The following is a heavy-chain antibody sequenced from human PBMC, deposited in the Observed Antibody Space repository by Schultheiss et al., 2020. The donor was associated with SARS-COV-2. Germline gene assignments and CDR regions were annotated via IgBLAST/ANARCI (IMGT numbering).Heavy chain of an antibody. D-gene: IGHD3-10*01. CDR2: INSDGSSP. J-gene: IGHJ4*02. V-gene: IGHV3-74*01. CDR3: ARDTYYFGSGSDPPFDH. CDR1: GFTFSSSW. Sequence: GESLKISCAASGFTFSSSWMHWVRQAPGKGLVWVSRINSDGSSPTYADSVKGRFTISRDNAENMLYLQMNSLRAEDTAVYYCARDTYYFGSGSDPPFDHWGQGTLVTVSS.